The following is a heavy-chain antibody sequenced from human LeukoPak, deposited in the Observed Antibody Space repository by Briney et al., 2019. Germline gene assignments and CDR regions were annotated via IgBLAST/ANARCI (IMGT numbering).Heavy chain of an antibody. CDR2: INHSGST. CDR3: ARTAGCGRNQEDY. J-gene: IGHJ4*02. V-gene: IGHV4-34*01. CDR1: GGSVSGYY. Sequence: SETLSLTCAVYGGSVSGYYWSWIRQPPGKGLEWIGEINHSGSTNYNPSLKSRVTISVDTSKNQFSLKLNSVTAADTAVYYCARTAGCGRNQEDYWGQGTLVTVSS. D-gene: IGHD1-14*01.